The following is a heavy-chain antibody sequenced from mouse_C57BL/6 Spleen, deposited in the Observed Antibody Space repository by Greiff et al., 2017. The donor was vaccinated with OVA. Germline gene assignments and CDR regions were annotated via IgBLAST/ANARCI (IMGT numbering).Heavy chain of an antibody. CDR1: GYSITSGYY. CDR2: ISYDGSN. V-gene: IGHV3-6*01. Sequence: EESGPGLVKPSQSLSLTCSVTGYSITSGYYWNWIRQFPGNKLEWMGYISYDGSNNYNPSLKNRISITRDTSKNQFFLKLNSVTTEDTATYYCARSGYSNYDYAMDYWGQGTSVTVSS. D-gene: IGHD2-5*01. CDR3: ARSGYSNYDYAMDY. J-gene: IGHJ4*01.